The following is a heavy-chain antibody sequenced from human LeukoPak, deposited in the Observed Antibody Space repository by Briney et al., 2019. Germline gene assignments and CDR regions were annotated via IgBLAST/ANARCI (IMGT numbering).Heavy chain of an antibody. CDR3: ARVRDYYANSDYSDY. Sequence: ASVKVSCKASGYSLTTYYMHWVRQAPGQGFEWMGWISGYNGKTKYVQKFQGRITMTIDTTTTTAYMELRSLTSDDTAVYYCARVRDYYANSDYSDYWGQGTLVTVSS. J-gene: IGHJ4*02. CDR1: GYSLTTYY. CDR2: ISGYNGKT. D-gene: IGHD3-22*01. V-gene: IGHV1-18*04.